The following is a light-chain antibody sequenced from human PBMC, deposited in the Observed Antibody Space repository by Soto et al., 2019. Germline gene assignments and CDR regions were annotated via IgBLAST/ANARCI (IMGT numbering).Light chain of an antibody. V-gene: IGKV3-20*01. Sequence: EFVLTQSPGTLSLSPGERATLSCRASQTVRNNYLAWYQQKPGQAPRLLIYDASSRATGIPDRFSGGGSGTDFTLTIGRLEPEDFAVYYCQQFSSHPLTFGGGTKVDIK. CDR3: QQFSSHPLT. CDR1: QTVRNNY. CDR2: DAS. J-gene: IGKJ4*01.